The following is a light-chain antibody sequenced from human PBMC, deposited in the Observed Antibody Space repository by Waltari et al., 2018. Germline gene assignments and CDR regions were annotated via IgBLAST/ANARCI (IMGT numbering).Light chain of an antibody. CDR3: QQSYSIPYT. CDR2: AAS. Sequence: DIQMTQSPSSLSASVGDRVPITCRASQSISSYLNWYQQKPGKAPKLLIYAASSLQSGVPSRFSGSGSGTDFTLTISSLQPEDFATYYCQQSYSIPYTFGQGTKLEIK. CDR1: QSISSY. J-gene: IGKJ2*01. V-gene: IGKV1-39*01.